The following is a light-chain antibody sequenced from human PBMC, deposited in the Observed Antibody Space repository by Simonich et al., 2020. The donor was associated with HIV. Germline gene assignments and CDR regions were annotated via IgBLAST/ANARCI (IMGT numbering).Light chain of an antibody. Sequence: SYELTQPSSVSVSPGQTARITCSGNVMGKKYARWVQQKPRQPPVLIIYKDSERPSWIPERFAGSSSGTTVTLTISGAQVEDEADYYCCSATDNNVVFGGGTKLTVL. CDR2: KDS. J-gene: IGLJ2*01. CDR3: CSATDNNVV. V-gene: IGLV3-27*01. CDR1: VMGKKY.